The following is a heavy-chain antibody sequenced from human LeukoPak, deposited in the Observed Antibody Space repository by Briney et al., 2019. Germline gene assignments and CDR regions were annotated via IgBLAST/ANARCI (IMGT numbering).Heavy chain of an antibody. V-gene: IGHV4-34*01. CDR1: GGSFSGYY. Sequence: TSETLSLTCAVYGGSFSGYYWSWIRQPPGKGLEWIGEINHSGSTNYNPSLKSGVTISVDTSKNQFSLKLSSVTAADTAVYYCARGARVAQGSRPIDYWGQGTLVTVSS. CDR3: ARGARVAQGSRPIDY. CDR2: INHSGST. J-gene: IGHJ4*02. D-gene: IGHD4-23*01.